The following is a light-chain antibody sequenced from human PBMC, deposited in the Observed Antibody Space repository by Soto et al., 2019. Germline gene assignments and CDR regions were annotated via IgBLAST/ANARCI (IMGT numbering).Light chain of an antibody. CDR3: QQRSTLVT. V-gene: IGKV3-11*01. J-gene: IGKJ5*01. CDR2: DAS. CDR1: QSVGIY. Sequence: EIVLTQSPDTLSLSPGEKATLSCRASQSVGIYLAWYQQKPGQAPRLLIYDASNRATGTPARFRGSGSQTDFTPTINNLHPEDYAVYYCQQRSTLVTFGQGTRLEIK.